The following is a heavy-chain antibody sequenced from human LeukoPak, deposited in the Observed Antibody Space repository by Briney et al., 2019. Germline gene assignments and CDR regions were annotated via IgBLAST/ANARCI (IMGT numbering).Heavy chain of an antibody. D-gene: IGHD3-10*01. CDR1: GYTFTGYY. Sequence: AASVTVSCKASGYTFTGYYMHWVRQAPGQGLEWMGWINPNSGGTNYAQKFQGRVTMTRDTSISTAYMELSRLRSDDTAVYYCARDAKVRYYGSGTRGSRGFDPWGQGTLVTVSS. J-gene: IGHJ5*02. V-gene: IGHV1-2*02. CDR3: ARDAKVRYYGSGTRGSRGFDP. CDR2: INPNSGGT.